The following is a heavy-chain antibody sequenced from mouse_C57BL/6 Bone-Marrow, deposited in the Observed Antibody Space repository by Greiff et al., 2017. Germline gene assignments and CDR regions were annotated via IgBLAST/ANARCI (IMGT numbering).Heavy chain of an antibody. Sequence: QVQLKQPGAELVKPGASVKLSCKASGYTFTSYWMHWVKQRPGRGLEWIGRIDPNSGGTKYNEKFKSKATLTVDKPSSTAYMQLSSLTSEDSAVYYCARRGGYDYEAWFAYWGQGTLVAVSA. CDR3: ARRGGYDYEAWFAY. CDR2: IDPNSGGT. CDR1: GYTFTSYW. V-gene: IGHV1-72*01. D-gene: IGHD2-4*01. J-gene: IGHJ3*01.